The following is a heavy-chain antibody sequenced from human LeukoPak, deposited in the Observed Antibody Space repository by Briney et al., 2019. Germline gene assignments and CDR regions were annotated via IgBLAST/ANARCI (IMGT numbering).Heavy chain of an antibody. J-gene: IGHJ4*02. D-gene: IGHD2-15*01. CDR1: GYTFTDYY. CDR3: ARGTETYCSGGSFLIHDY. V-gene: IGHV1-2*02. Sequence: ASVKVSCKASGYTFTDYYMHWVRQAPGQGLEWMGWINPNSGGTNYAQRFQGRVTMTRDTSISTAYMELSRLTSDDTAMYYCARGTETYCSGGSFLIHDYWGQGTLVTVSS. CDR2: INPNSGGT.